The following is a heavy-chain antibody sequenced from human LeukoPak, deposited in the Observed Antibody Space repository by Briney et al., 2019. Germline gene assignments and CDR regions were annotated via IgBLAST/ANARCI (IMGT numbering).Heavy chain of an antibody. J-gene: IGHJ6*03. V-gene: IGHV3-48*01. CDR2: ISSTSSSSTI. Sequence: GGPLRLSCAASGFTFLTYSMNWVRQAPGKGLEWVSSISSTSSSSTIYYADSVKGRFTISRDNAKNSLYLQMNSLRAEDTAVYYCARDLYSSSWREIYMDVWGKGTTVTVSS. CDR3: ARDLYSSSWREIYMDV. D-gene: IGHD6-13*01. CDR1: GFTFLTYS.